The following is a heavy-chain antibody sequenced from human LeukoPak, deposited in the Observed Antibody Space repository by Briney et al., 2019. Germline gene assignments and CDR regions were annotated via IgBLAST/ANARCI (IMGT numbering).Heavy chain of an antibody. CDR1: GYTFTSYG. D-gene: IGHD3-10*01. J-gene: IGHJ4*02. CDR2: ISAYNSNT. Sequence: GASVKVSCKASGYTFTSYGVSWVRQAPGQGLEWMGWISAYNSNTNYAQKFQGRVTMTTDTSTSTAYMELRSLRSDDTAVYYCARVDYYYGSGTCSTYYFDYWGREPWSPSPQ. CDR3: ARVDYYYGSGTCSTYYFDY. V-gene: IGHV1-18*01.